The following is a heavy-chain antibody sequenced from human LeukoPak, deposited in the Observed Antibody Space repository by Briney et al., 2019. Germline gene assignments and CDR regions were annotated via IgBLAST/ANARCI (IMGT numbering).Heavy chain of an antibody. Sequence: PSETLSLTCAVSGYSISSGYYWGWIRQPPGKGLECIGSIYHSGNTYYNPSLKSRVTISVDTSRNEFSLKLSSVTAADTAVYYCARLGYSSSWHHSGAFDIWGQGTMVAVSS. CDR1: GYSISSGYY. J-gene: IGHJ3*02. CDR2: IYHSGNT. V-gene: IGHV4-38-2*01. CDR3: ARLGYSSSWHHSGAFDI. D-gene: IGHD6-13*01.